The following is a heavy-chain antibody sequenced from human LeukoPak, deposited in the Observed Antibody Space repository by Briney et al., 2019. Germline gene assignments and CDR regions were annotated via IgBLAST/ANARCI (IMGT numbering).Heavy chain of an antibody. CDR1: GGSISSSSYY. V-gene: IGHV4-39*07. D-gene: IGHD3-10*01. Sequence: SETLSLTCTVSGGSISSSSYYWGWIRQPPGKGLEWIGSIYYSGSTYYNPSLKSRVTISVDTSKNQFSLKLSSVTAADTAVYYCASGYFGSGTYYRLDCWGQGTLVTVSS. CDR2: IYYSGST. CDR3: ASGYFGSGTYYRLDC. J-gene: IGHJ4*02.